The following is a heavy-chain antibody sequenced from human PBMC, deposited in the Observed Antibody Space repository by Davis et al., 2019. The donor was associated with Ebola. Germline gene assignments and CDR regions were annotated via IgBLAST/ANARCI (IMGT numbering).Heavy chain of an antibody. Sequence: AASVKVSCKASGYTFTSHGISWVRQAPGQGLEWMGWISAYNGKTSYAQKLQGRVTMTTDTSTSTAYMEVRSLRSDDTAVYYCARGYYYGSGSYFDYWGQGTLVTVSS. CDR1: GYTFTSHG. V-gene: IGHV1-18*01. CDR3: ARGYYYGSGSYFDY. J-gene: IGHJ4*02. D-gene: IGHD3-10*01. CDR2: ISAYNGKT.